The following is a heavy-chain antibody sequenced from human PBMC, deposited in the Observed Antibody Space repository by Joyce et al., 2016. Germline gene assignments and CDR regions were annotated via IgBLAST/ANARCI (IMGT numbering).Heavy chain of an antibody. Sequence: QAQLVQSGAEVKKPGSSVKGSCKASGGTFSGYTIAWVRQAPGQGRELLGVLLPIFATANYAQKFQGRVTITADISTSTADMELSSLRSADTAVYFCARQYTNSGHYSQYYMDVWGRGTTVIVTS. CDR3: ARQYTNSGHYSQYYMDV. V-gene: IGHV1-69*06. CDR2: LLPIFATA. CDR1: GGTFSGYT. D-gene: IGHD6-6*01. J-gene: IGHJ6*03.